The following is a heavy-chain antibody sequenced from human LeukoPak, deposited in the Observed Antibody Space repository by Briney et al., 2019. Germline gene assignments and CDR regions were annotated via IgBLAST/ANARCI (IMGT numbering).Heavy chain of an antibody. V-gene: IGHV4-31*03. Sequence: PSQTLSLTCTVSGGSISSGGYYWSWIRQHPGKGLEWIGYIYYSGSTYYNPSLKSRVTISVDTSKNQFSLKLSSVTAADTAVYYCARDVGTYCSSTSCYGGMDVWGQGTTVTVSS. D-gene: IGHD2-2*01. CDR3: ARDVGTYCSSTSCYGGMDV. CDR2: IYYSGST. J-gene: IGHJ6*02. CDR1: GGSISSGGYY.